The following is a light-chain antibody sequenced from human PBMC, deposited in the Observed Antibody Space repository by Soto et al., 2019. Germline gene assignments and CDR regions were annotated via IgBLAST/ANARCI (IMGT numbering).Light chain of an antibody. CDR3: GTWDSSLSAVV. V-gene: IGLV1-51*01. CDR2: DNN. J-gene: IGLJ2*01. CDR1: SSNIGNNY. Sequence: QSVLTQPTSVSAAPGQKVTISCSGSSSNIGNNYVSWYQHLPGTAPKLLIYDNNKRPSGIPDRFSGSKSGTSATLGITGLQNGDEADYYCGTWDSSLSAVVFGGGTKLTVL.